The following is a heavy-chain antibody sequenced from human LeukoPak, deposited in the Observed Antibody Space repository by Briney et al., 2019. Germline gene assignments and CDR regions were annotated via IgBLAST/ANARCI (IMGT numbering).Heavy chain of an antibody. Sequence: VASVKVSCKASGYXFTSYGISWVRQAPGQGLEWMGWISAYNVNTNDAQKLQGRVTMTTDTSTTTAYMELRSLRSDDTAVYYCARVPVSGPGARFDYWGQGTLVTVSS. CDR1: GYXFTSYG. D-gene: IGHD4-11*01. CDR3: ARVPVSGPGARFDY. J-gene: IGHJ4*02. V-gene: IGHV1-18*01. CDR2: ISAYNVNT.